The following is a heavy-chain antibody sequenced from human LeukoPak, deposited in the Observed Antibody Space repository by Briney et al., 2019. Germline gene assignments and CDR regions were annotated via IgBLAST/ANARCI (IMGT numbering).Heavy chain of an antibody. CDR1: GFTFSGFW. CDR2: INSDGSEG. V-gene: IGHV3-7*01. CDR3: ARDLGDYVWGSYRYLGIDY. D-gene: IGHD3-16*02. Sequence: GGSLRLSCAVSGFTFSGFWMSWSRQAPGKGLEWVASINSDGSEGYYADVVKGRFTISRDNAKNSLYLETNSLRAEDTAVYYCARDLGDYVWGSYRYLGIDYWGQGTLVTVSS. J-gene: IGHJ4*02.